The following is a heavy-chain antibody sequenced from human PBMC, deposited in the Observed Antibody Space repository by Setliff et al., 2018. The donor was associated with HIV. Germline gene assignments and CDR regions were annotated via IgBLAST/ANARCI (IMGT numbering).Heavy chain of an antibody. V-gene: IGHV4-38-2*02. Sequence: PSETLSLTCTVSGYSISSGYYWGRIRQPPGKGLEWIGNIYHSGSTYYNPSLKGRVTISVDTSKNQFSLKLRSVTAADTAVYFCARGIRYLDFWGQGTLVTVSS. CDR3: ARGIRYLDF. D-gene: IGHD3-9*01. CDR2: IYHSGST. J-gene: IGHJ4*02. CDR1: GYSISSGYY.